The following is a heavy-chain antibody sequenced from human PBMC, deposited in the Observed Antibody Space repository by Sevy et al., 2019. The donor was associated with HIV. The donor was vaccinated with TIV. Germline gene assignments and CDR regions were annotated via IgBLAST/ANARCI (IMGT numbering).Heavy chain of an antibody. D-gene: IGHD1-26*01. V-gene: IGHV1-18*04. CDR3: ARVAGAALVGATLLFDY. CDR1: GYTFTSYG. Sequence: ASVNVSCKASGYTFTSYGISWVRQAPGQGLEWMGWISAYNGNTNYAQKLQGRVTMTTDTSTSTAYMELRSLRSDDTAVYYCARVAGAALVGATLLFDYWGQGTLVTVSS. J-gene: IGHJ4*02. CDR2: ISAYNGNT.